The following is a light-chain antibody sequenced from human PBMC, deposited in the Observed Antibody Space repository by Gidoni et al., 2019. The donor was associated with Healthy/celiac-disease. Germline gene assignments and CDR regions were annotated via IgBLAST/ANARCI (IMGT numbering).Light chain of an antibody. J-gene: IGLJ2*01. CDR3: QSYDSSLSGYV. CDR2: GNS. Sequence: QSVLTQPPSVSGAPGQGVTISCTGSSSNIGAGYDVHWYQQLPGTAPNLLIYGNSNRPSGVPDRFSGSKSGTSASLSITGLQAEDEADYYCQSYDSSLSGYVFGGGTKLTVL. CDR1: SSNIGAGYD. V-gene: IGLV1-40*01.